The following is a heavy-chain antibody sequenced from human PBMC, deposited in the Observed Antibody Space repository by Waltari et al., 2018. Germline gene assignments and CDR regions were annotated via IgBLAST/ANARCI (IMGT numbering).Heavy chain of an antibody. CDR2: INHSGST. V-gene: IGHV4-34*01. CDR1: GGSFSGYY. D-gene: IGHD2-8*01. CDR3: ARGPVLDV. Sequence: QVQLQQWGAGLLKPSETLSLHCAVYGGSFSGYYWSWIRQPPGKGLEWIGEINHSGSTNYNPSLKSRVTISVDTSKNQFSLKLSSVTAADTAVYYCARGPVLDVWGQGTTVTVSS. J-gene: IGHJ6*02.